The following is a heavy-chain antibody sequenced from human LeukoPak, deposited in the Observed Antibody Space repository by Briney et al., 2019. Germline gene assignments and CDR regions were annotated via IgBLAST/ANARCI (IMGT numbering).Heavy chain of an antibody. Sequence: GGSLRLSCAASGFTFSSYWMSWVRQAPGKGLEWVANIKQDGSEKYYVDSMKGRFTISRDNAKNSLYLQMNSLRAEDTAVYYCARDNQDLITIFGVVTNWFDPWGQGTLVTVSS. CDR1: GFTFSSYW. D-gene: IGHD3-3*01. J-gene: IGHJ5*02. CDR2: IKQDGSEK. CDR3: ARDNQDLITIFGVVTNWFDP. V-gene: IGHV3-7*01.